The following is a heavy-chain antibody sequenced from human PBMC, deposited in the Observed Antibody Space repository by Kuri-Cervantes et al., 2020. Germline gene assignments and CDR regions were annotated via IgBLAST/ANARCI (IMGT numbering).Heavy chain of an antibody. CDR1: GFTVSSNY. Sequence: LSLTCAASGFTVSSNYMSWVRQAPGKGLEWVAVIWYDGSNKYYADSVKGRFTISRDNSKNTLYLQMNSLRAEDTAVYYCARDGFDYWGQGTLVTVSS. CDR2: IWYDGSNK. CDR3: ARDGFDY. J-gene: IGHJ4*02. V-gene: IGHV3-33*08.